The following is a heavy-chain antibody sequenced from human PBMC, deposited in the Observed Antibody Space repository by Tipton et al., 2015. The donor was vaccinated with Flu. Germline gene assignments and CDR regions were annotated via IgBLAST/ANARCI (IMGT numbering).Heavy chain of an antibody. Sequence: SLRLSCAASGFAFSNHWMNWVRQAPGKGLEWVANIRQDGGEKYYVDSVKGRFTISRDNAKNSMYLQMNSLRAEDTAVYYCAKDGWDTSGWYPFDYWGQGTLVTVSS. CDR1: GFAFSNHW. CDR3: AKDGWDTSGWYPFDY. V-gene: IGHV3-7*01. J-gene: IGHJ4*02. D-gene: IGHD6-19*01. CDR2: IRQDGGEK.